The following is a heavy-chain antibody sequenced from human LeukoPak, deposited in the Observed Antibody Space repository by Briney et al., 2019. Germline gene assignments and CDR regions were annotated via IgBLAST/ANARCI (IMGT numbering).Heavy chain of an antibody. V-gene: IGHV3-33*08. CDR1: GFTFSSYS. CDR2: IWYDGSQK. CDR3: ARLYGSKSGYFDY. D-gene: IGHD4-23*01. J-gene: IGHJ4*02. Sequence: GGSLRLSCAASGFTFSSYSMNWVRQAPGKGLEWVAAIWYDGSQKYYADSVKGRFTISRDNLENTGDLQMNSLRAEDTAVYYCARLYGSKSGYFDYWGPGTLVTVSS.